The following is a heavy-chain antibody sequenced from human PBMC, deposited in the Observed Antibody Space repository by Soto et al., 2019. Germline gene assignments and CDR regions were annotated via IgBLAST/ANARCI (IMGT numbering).Heavy chain of an antibody. Sequence: GGSLRLSCAASGFTFSSYAMSWVRQAPGKGLEWVSAISGSGGSTYYADSVKGRFTISRDNSKNTLYLQMNSLRAEDTAVYYCAKNPRITIFGVVRFDYWGQGTLVTVSS. J-gene: IGHJ4*02. CDR3: AKNPRITIFGVVRFDY. CDR2: ISGSGGST. CDR1: GFTFSSYA. D-gene: IGHD3-3*01. V-gene: IGHV3-23*01.